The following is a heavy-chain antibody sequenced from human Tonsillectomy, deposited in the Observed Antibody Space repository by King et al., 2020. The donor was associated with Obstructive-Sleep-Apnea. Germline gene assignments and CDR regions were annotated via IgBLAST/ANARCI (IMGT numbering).Heavy chain of an antibody. V-gene: IGHV3-48*04. Sequence: VQRVESGGGLVQPGGSLRLSCAASGITFSSDSMNWVRQAPGKGLECVSYISSITSTIYYADSVKGRFTISRDNAKNSLYLQMNSLRAEDTAVYYCATGGPDAFDFWGRGTMVTVSS. J-gene: IGHJ3*01. CDR2: ISSITSTI. CDR3: ATGGPDAFDF. CDR1: GITFSSDS. D-gene: IGHD3-16*01.